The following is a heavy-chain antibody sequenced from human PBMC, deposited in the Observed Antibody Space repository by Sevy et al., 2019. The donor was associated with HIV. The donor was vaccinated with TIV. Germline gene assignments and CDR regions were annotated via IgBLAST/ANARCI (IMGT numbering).Heavy chain of an antibody. CDR3: ARHYSGYDYYFDH. V-gene: IGHV4-59*01. J-gene: IGHJ4*02. CDR2: TFTGGTTKGGKT. Sequence: SETLSLTCTVSGDSTRNYYCSWIRQAPGNVLDWMGKTFTGGTTKGGKTKYTSSLKSRVIITVDDEEVSLTLRSVTSADTAVYYCARHYSGYDYYFDHWGQGTLVTVSS. CDR1: GDSTRNYY. D-gene: IGHD5-12*01.